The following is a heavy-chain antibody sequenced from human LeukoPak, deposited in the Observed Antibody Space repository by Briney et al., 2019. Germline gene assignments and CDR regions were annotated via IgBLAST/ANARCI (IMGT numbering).Heavy chain of an antibody. CDR2: INHSGST. CDR1: GGSFSGYY. J-gene: IGHJ4*02. Sequence: PSETLSLTCAVYGGSFSGYYWSWIRQPPGKGLEWIGEINHSGSTNYNPSLKSRVTISVDTSKNQFSLKLSSVTAADTAVYYCARAGSSGSVPFDYWGQGTLVTVSS. V-gene: IGHV4-34*01. CDR3: ARAGSSGSVPFDY. D-gene: IGHD3-10*01.